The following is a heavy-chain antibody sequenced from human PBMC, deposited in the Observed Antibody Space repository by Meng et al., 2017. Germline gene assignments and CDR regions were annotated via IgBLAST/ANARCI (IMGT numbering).Heavy chain of an antibody. V-gene: IGHV4-61*01. Sequence: QVKLQGSGPGRVGPSETLSLTCTVSGGSVSSGSYYWSWIRQPPGKGLEWIGYIYYSGSTNYNPSLKSRVTISVDTSKNQFSLKLSSVTAADTAVYYCARAIAVAGITIDYWGQGTLVTVSS. J-gene: IGHJ4*02. CDR2: IYYSGST. D-gene: IGHD6-19*01. CDR3: ARAIAVAGITIDY. CDR1: GGSVSSGSYY.